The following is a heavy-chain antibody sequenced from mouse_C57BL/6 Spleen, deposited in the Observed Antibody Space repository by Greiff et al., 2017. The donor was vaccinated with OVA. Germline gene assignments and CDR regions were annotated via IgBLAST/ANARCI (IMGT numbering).Heavy chain of an antibody. CDR2: IDPSDSET. Sequence: QVQLQQPGAELVRPGSSVKLSCKASGYTFTSYWMHWVKQRPIQGLEWIGNIDPSDSETHYNQKFKDKATLTVDKSSSTAYMQLSSLTSEDSAVYYCARVELTGTFFDYWGQGTTLTVSS. D-gene: IGHD4-1*01. V-gene: IGHV1-52*01. CDR1: GYTFTSYW. J-gene: IGHJ2*01. CDR3: ARVELTGTFFDY.